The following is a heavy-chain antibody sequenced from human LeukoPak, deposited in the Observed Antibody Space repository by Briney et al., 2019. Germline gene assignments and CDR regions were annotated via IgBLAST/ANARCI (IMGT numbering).Heavy chain of an antibody. CDR2: TIAYNGNT. CDR1: GYTFTSYG. CDR3: ARVPLGVVVAATHYGMDV. J-gene: IGHJ6*02. Sequence: PGASVNLSCNASGYTFTSYGISWVRQAPGQGLEWMGWTIAYNGNTNYAQKLQGRVTMTTDTSTSTAYMELRSLRSDDTAVYYCARVPLGVVVAATHYGMDVWGQGTTVTVSS. D-gene: IGHD2-15*01. V-gene: IGHV1-18*01.